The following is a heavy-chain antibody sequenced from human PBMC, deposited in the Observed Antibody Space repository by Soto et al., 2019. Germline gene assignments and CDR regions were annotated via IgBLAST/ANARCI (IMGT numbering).Heavy chain of an antibody. J-gene: IGHJ4*02. CDR2: IYYSGST. D-gene: IGHD6-19*01. Sequence: SETLSLTCTVSGGSISSYYWSWIRQPPGKGLELIGYIYYSGSTNYNPSLKSRVTFSVDTSKNQFSLKLIFVTAADTAVYYCARHITVAGTFLDYWGQGTLVT. CDR3: ARHITVAGTFLDY. V-gene: IGHV4-59*08. CDR1: GGSISSYY.